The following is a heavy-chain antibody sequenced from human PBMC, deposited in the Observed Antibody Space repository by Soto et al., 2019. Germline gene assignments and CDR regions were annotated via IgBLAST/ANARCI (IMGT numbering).Heavy chain of an antibody. CDR2: IYSDDDD. CDR1: GFSLRTSSVG. J-gene: IGHJ4*02. V-gene: IGHV2-5*02. CDR3: ARSYGYCSGGICQRLFDY. D-gene: IGHD2-15*01. Sequence: QITLKESGPMLVKPTQTLTLTCTFSGFSLRTSSVGVGWIRQPPGEALEWLALIYSDDDDRYRPSLKRRLTSTKDTSKNRGVLTVTNRGPADTATDCCARSYGYCSGGICQRLFDYWGEGTPVTVSS.